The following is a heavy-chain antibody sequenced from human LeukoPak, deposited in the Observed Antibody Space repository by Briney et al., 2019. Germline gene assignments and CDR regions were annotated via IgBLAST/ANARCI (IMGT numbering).Heavy chain of an antibody. CDR2: INPNSGGT. CDR3: ARAVDTAMAGLDTVDY. CDR1: GYTFTGYY. D-gene: IGHD5-18*01. J-gene: IGHJ4*02. Sequence: ASVKVSCKASGYTFTGYYMHWVRQAPGQGLEWMGWINPNSGGTNYAQKFQGRVTMTRDTSIGTAYMELSRLRSDDTAVYYCARAVDTAMAGLDTVDYWGQETLVTVSS. V-gene: IGHV1-2*02.